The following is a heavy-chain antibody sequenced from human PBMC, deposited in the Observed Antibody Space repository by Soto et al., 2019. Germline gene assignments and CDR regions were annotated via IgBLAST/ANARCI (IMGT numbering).Heavy chain of an antibody. V-gene: IGHV3-33*01. CDR2: IWYDGTNK. D-gene: IGHD3-10*01. Sequence: PGGSLRLSCAASGFTFSSYGMHWVRQAPGKGLEWAALIWYDGTNKYDADSVMGRFTISRDNSKNTLYLQLNSLRAEDTAVYYCARDSGGSFDYWGQGTPVTVSS. CDR3: ARDSGGSFDY. J-gene: IGHJ4*02. CDR1: GFTFSSYG.